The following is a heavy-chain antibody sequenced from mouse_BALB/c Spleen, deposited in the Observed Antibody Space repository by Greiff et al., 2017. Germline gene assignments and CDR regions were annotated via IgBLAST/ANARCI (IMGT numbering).Heavy chain of an antibody. J-gene: IGHJ2*01. CDR2: IWAGGGK. V-gene: IGHV2-9*02. CDR3: ARENYDGEYFDY. D-gene: IGHD2-3*01. Sequence: VQLVESGPGLVAPSQSLSITCTVSGFSLTGYGVHWVRQPPGKGLEWLGVIWAGGGKNYNSALMSSLSISKDNSTSQVFLKMNSLQTDDTAMYYCARENYDGEYFDYWGQGTTLTVSS. CDR1: GFSLTGYG.